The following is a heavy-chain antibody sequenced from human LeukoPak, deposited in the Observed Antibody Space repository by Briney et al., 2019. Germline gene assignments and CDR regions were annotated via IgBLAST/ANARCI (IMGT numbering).Heavy chain of an antibody. CDR3: AKVAKGNIVVVTALDY. Sequence: GGSLRLSCATSGFTFSSFAMHWVRQAPGKGLEWLALIWFDGSSKNYTDSVEGRFTISRDNSKNTLYLQMSSLGPEDTAMYYCAKVAKGNIVVVTALDYWGQGTLVTVSS. V-gene: IGHV3-30*02. J-gene: IGHJ4*02. CDR1: GFTFSSFA. CDR2: IWFDGSSK. D-gene: IGHD2-21*02.